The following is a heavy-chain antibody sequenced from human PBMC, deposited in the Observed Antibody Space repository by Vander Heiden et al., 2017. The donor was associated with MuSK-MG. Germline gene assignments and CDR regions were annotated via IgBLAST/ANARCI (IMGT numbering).Heavy chain of an antibody. V-gene: IGHV3-30*04. Sequence: QVQLVESGGGVAQPGRSLRLACAASGFTSSSYAMHWVRKAPGKGLEWVAVISYDGSTKYYAYSLKGRFTISRDNSKNTMYLQLQRLSADDTAVYCAASAVGSSSVGYHYWGRGSLV. CDR3: ASAVGSSSVGYHY. CDR2: ISYDGSTK. D-gene: IGHD6-6*01. CDR1: GFTSSSYA. J-gene: IGHJ4*01.